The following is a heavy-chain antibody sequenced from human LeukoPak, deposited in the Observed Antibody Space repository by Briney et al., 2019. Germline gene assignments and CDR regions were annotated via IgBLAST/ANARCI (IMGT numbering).Heavy chain of an antibody. J-gene: IGHJ4*02. Sequence: SQTLSLTCAISGDSVSSNSAAWNWIRQSPSRGLEWLGRTYYRSKWYNDYAGSVKSRITINPDTSKNQFSLQLNSVTPEDTAVYYCARDRRSSSGWYSNFDYWGQGTLVAVSS. V-gene: IGHV6-1*01. CDR3: ARDRRSSSGWYSNFDY. CDR2: TYYRSKWYN. CDR1: GDSVSSNSAA. D-gene: IGHD6-19*01.